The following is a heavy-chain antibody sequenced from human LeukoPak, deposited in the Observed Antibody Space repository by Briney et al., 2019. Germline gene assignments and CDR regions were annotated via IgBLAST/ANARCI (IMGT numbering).Heavy chain of an antibody. J-gene: IGHJ4*02. Sequence: GGSLRLSCAASGFTFTSYGMHWVRQAPGKGLEWVAVISYDGFDKYYADSVEGRFTISRDNSKNTLYLQMNSLRAEDTAVYYCARTLGAPGPFDYWGQGTLVTVSS. D-gene: IGHD1-26*01. V-gene: IGHV3-30*03. CDR2: ISYDGFDK. CDR3: ARTLGAPGPFDY. CDR1: GFTFTSYG.